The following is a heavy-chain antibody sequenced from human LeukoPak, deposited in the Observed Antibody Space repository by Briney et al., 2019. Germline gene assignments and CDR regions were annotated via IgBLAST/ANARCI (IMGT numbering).Heavy chain of an antibody. D-gene: IGHD3-3*01. CDR3: ARDAYYDFWSGYYYYMDV. Sequence: GASVKVSCKASGYTFTSYEINWVRQATGQGLEWMGWMNPNRGNTGYAQKFQGRVTMTRNTSISTAYMELSSLRSEDTAVYYCARDAYYDFWSGYYYYMDVWGKGTTVTVSS. CDR2: MNPNRGNT. CDR1: GYTFTSYE. V-gene: IGHV1-8*01. J-gene: IGHJ6*03.